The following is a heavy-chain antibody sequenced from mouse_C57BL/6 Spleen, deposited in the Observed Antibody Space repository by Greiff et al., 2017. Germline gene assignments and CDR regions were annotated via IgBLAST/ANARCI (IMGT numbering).Heavy chain of an antibody. D-gene: IGHD1-1*01. CDR3: ARDSGSSSYFDY. Sequence: VKVVESGPELVKPGASVKISCKASGYAFSSSWMNWVKQRPGKGLEWIGRIYPGDGDTNYNGKFKGKATLTADKSSSTAYMQLSSLTSEDSAVYFCARDSGSSSYFDYWGQGTTLTVSS. J-gene: IGHJ2*01. CDR1: GYAFSSSW. CDR2: IYPGDGDT. V-gene: IGHV1-82*01.